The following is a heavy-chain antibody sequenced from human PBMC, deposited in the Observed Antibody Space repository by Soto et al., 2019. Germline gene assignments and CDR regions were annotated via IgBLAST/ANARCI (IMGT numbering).Heavy chain of an antibody. J-gene: IGHJ5*02. Sequence: QVQLVQSGAEVKKPGASVKVSCKASGYTFTGYYINWVRQAPGQGLEWVGWVNPNSGATDYAQKFQGRVTMPTDTSVNAAYLELSRLTSDDTAVYYCARLVADYYARSGRYFDPWGQGTLVTVSS. CDR3: ARLVADYYARSGRYFDP. CDR2: VNPNSGAT. V-gene: IGHV1-2*02. CDR1: GYTFTGYY. D-gene: IGHD3-22*01.